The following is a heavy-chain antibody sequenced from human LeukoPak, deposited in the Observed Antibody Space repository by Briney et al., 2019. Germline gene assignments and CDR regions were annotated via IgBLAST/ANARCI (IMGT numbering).Heavy chain of an antibody. J-gene: IGHJ4*02. CDR3: AKGGGSSCYSPSDY. V-gene: IGHV3-48*01. Sequence: HSGGSLRLSCAASGFTFSSYSMNWVRQAPGKGLEWVSYISSSSSTIYYADSVKGRFTISRDNPKNTLYLQMNSLRAEDTAVYYCAKGGGSSCYSPSDYWGQGTLVTVSS. CDR2: ISSSSSTI. CDR1: GFTFSSYS. D-gene: IGHD2-15*01.